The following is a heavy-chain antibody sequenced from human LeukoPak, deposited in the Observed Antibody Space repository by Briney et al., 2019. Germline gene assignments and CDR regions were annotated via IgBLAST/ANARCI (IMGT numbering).Heavy chain of an antibody. CDR1: GFTFGNAC. CDR3: ARSLAARPPTNWFDP. Sequence: GGSLRLSCAASGFTFGNACMSWVRRAPGKGLEWVSVIYSGGSTYYADSVKGRFTISRDNSKNTLYLQMNSLRAEDTAVYYCARSLAARPPTNWFDPWGQGTLVTVSS. J-gene: IGHJ5*02. CDR2: IYSGGST. V-gene: IGHV3-53*01. D-gene: IGHD6-6*01.